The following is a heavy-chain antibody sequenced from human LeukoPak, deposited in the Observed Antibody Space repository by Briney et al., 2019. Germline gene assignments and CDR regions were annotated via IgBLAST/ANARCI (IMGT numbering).Heavy chain of an antibody. CDR1: GYTFTSNY. CDR2: IYPRDGST. J-gene: IGHJ4*02. CDR3: ARDQEGFDY. Sequence: ASVKVSCKASGYTFTSNYIHWVRQAPGQGLEWMGMIYPRDGSTSYAQNFQGRVTVTRDTSTTTVHMELRGLRSEDTAVYYCARDQEGFDYWGQGTVVTVSS. V-gene: IGHV1-46*01.